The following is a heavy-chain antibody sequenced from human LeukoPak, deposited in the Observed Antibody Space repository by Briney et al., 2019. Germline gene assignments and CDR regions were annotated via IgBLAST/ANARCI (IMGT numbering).Heavy chain of an antibody. D-gene: IGHD2-15*01. Sequence: GGSLRLSCAASGFSFSNYTMHWVRQAPGKGLEWVSAMSSSDDGRYYAASVRGRFTISRDTSRSTLYLQMNSLRAEDAAVYYCAKAPVTSCRGAFCYPFDYWGQGTLVTVSS. CDR2: MSSSDDGR. J-gene: IGHJ4*02. V-gene: IGHV3-23*01. CDR3: AKAPVTSCRGAFCYPFDY. CDR1: GFSFSNYT.